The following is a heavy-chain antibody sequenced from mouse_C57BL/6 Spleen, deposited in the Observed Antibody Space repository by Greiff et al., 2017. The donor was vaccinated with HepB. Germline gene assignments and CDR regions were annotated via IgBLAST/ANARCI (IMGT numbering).Heavy chain of an antibody. Sequence: VQLQQSGPGLVQPSQCLSITCTVSGFSLTSYGVHWVRQPPGKGLEWLGVIWSGGSTDYYAAFISRLSISKYNSKSQVFFNMYSLPADDTAIYYCAKGGPPDGAMDYWGQGTSVTVSS. J-gene: IGHJ4*01. CDR3: AKGGPPDGAMDY. CDR2: IWSGGST. V-gene: IGHV2-4*01. CDR1: GFSLTSYG.